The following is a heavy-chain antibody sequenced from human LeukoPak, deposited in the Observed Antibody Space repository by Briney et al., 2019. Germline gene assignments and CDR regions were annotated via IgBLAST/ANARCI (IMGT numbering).Heavy chain of an antibody. V-gene: IGHV1-69*05. D-gene: IGHD2-2*01. CDR3: AVEDIVVVPADIETHDAFDI. J-gene: IGHJ3*02. CDR2: IIPIFGTA. CDR1: GGTFSSYA. Sequence: GASVTVSCKASGGTFSSYAISWVRQAPGQGLEWMGGIIPIFGTANYAQKFQGRVTITTDESTSTAYMELSSLRSEDTAVYYCAVEDIVVVPADIETHDAFDIWGQGTMVTVSS.